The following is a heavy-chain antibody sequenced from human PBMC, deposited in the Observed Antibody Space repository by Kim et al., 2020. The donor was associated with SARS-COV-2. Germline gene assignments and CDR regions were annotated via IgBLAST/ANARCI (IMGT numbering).Heavy chain of an antibody. V-gene: IGHV3-7*03. CDR3: AREWTAMVNRYYFDY. CDR1: GFTFSSYW. CDR2: IKQDGSEK. D-gene: IGHD5-18*01. J-gene: IGHJ4*02. Sequence: GGSLRLSCAASGFTFSSYWMSWVRQAPGKGLEWVANIKQDGSEKYYVDSVKGRFTISRDNAKNSLYLQMNSLRAEDTAVYYCAREWTAMVNRYYFDYWGQGTLVTVSS.